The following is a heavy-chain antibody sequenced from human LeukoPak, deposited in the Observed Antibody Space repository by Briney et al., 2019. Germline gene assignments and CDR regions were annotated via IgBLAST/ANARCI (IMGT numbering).Heavy chain of an antibody. V-gene: IGHV1-18*01. Sequence: ASVKVSCKPSGYSFTRNGISWVRQAPGQELEWMAWISANSGNTNYAQNFQDRVTLTTDTSTSTAYMELRSMRSDDTAVYYCARDVNYAFDYWGQGTLVTVSS. CDR3: ARDVNYAFDY. D-gene: IGHD3-16*01. CDR2: ISANSGNT. J-gene: IGHJ4*02. CDR1: GYSFTRNG.